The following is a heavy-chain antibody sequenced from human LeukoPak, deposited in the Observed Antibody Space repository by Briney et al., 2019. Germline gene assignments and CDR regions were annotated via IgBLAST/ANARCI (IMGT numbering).Heavy chain of an antibody. D-gene: IGHD3/OR15-3a*01. CDR2: MSGSGDST. Sequence: PGGSLRLSCTASGFTFSSYPMSWVRQAPGKGLEWVSAMSGSGDSTHYAGSVKGRFTISRDNTKNTLYLQMNNLRAEDTAIYYCGKKRDWIYYYGMDFWGQGTTVTVSS. J-gene: IGHJ6*02. CDR3: GKKRDWIYYYGMDF. V-gene: IGHV3-23*01. CDR1: GFTFSSYP.